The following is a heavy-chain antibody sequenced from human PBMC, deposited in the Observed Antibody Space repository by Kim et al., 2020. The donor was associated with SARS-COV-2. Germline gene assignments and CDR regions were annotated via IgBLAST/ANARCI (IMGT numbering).Heavy chain of an antibody. J-gene: IGHJ5*02. CDR1: EFTFSAHW. V-gene: IGHV3-7*01. D-gene: IGHD3-10*01. Sequence: GESLKISCAASEFTFSAHWMSWARQAPGKGLEWVANIKEDGSEKFYVDSVRGRFTVSRDNAKNLLYLQMTSLRVEDTAVYYCVGSGVGSTWGQGNLVTVSS. CDR2: IKEDGSEK. CDR3: VGSGVGST.